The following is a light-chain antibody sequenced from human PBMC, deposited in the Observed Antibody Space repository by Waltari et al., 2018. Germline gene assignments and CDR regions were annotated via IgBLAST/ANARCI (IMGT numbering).Light chain of an antibody. CDR3: QQYRTSPRT. Sequence: DIVMTQSPDSLAVSRGERATISRQSRQSVLHPSNKKNYLAWYQQKPGQSPKLLIYGASTRDSGVPDRFSGSGSETDFTLTINNLQAEDVALYFCQQYRTSPRTFGQGTKVEVK. CDR1: QSVLHPSNKKNY. J-gene: IGKJ1*01. V-gene: IGKV4-1*01. CDR2: GAS.